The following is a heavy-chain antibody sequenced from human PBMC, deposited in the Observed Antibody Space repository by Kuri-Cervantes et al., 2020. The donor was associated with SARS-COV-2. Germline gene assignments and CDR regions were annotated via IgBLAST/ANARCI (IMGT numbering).Heavy chain of an antibody. J-gene: IGHJ4*02. D-gene: IGHD5-18*01. CDR1: GFTFSSYA. Sequence: ETLSLTCAASGFTFSSYAMSWVRQAPGKGLEWVSAISGSGGSTYYADSVKGRFTISRDNSKNTLYLQMNSLRAEDTAVYYCAKDRGYSYGYGYFDYWGQGTLVTVSS. V-gene: IGHV3-23*01. CDR3: AKDRGYSYGYGYFDY. CDR2: ISGSGGST.